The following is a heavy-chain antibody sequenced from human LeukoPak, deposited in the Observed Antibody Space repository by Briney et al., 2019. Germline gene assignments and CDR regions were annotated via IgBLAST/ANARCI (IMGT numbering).Heavy chain of an antibody. D-gene: IGHD4-17*01. CDR1: GGSISSSSYY. CDR2: IYYSGST. J-gene: IGHJ6*02. Sequence: SETLSLTCTVSGGSISSSSYYWGWIRQPPGKGLEWIGSIYYSGSTYYNPSLKSRVTISVDTSKNQFSLKLSSVTAADTAVYYCARDSRSGVDTTGYKYYYGMDVWGQGTAVTVSS. CDR3: ARDSRSGVDTTGYKYYYGMDV. V-gene: IGHV4-39*07.